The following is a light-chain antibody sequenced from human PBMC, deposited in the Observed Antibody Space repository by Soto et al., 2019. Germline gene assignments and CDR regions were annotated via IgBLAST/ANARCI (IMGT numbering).Light chain of an antibody. CDR2: DAS. Sequence: DIQMTHSPSTLSASVGDRVTITCRASQSISTWLAWYQQKPGKAPKLLIYDASNLESGVPSRFSGSGSGTEFTLTISSLQPDDFATYYCQQYNSYSRTFGQGTKVDI. CDR1: QSISTW. CDR3: QQYNSYSRT. J-gene: IGKJ1*01. V-gene: IGKV1-5*01.